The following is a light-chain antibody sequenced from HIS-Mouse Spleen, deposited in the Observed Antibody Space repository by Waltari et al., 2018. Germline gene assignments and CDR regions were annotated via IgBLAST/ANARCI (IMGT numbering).Light chain of an antibody. J-gene: IGLJ2*01. V-gene: IGLV2-23*01. Sequence: QSALTQPASVSGSPGQSITISCTGTSSDVGSYNLVSWYQQRPGKAPKLMIYEGSKRPSGVSNRFSGSKSGNTASLTISWLQAEDEADYYCCSYAGSSTSVVFGGGTKLTVL. CDR2: EGS. CDR3: CSYAGSSTSVV. CDR1: SSDVGSYNL.